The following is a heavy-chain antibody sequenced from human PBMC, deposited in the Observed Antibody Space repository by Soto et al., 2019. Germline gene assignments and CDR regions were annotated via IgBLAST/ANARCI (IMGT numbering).Heavy chain of an antibody. D-gene: IGHD6-6*01. Sequence: GGSLRLSCTASGFSFSSYAMNWVRQAPGKGLEWVSTISAAGGGTYYSDSVRGRFTVSRDNSKNTLYLQMNRLRGEDTATYYCAKDRIPSREWASFDHWGQGTLVTVSS. J-gene: IGHJ4*02. CDR1: GFSFSSYA. V-gene: IGHV3-23*01. CDR2: ISAAGGGT. CDR3: AKDRIPSREWASFDH.